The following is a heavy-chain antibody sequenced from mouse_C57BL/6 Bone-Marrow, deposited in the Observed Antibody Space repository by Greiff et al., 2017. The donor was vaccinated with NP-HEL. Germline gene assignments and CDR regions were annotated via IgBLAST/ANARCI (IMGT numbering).Heavy chain of an antibody. CDR1: GFTFSDYG. V-gene: IGHV5-17*01. J-gene: IGHJ4*01. D-gene: IGHD1-1*01. Sequence: EVKLMESGGGLVKPGGSLKLSCAASGFTFSDYGMHWVRQAPEKGLEWVAYISSGSSTIYYADTVKGRFTISRDTAKNTLFLQMTSLRSEDTAKYYWARGPTVVSMDYWGQGTSVTVSS. CDR3: ARGPTVVSMDY. CDR2: ISSGSSTI.